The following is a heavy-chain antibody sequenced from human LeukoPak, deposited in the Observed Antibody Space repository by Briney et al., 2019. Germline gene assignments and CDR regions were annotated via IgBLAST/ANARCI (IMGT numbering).Heavy chain of an antibody. CDR2: ISAYNGNT. J-gene: IGHJ3*02. D-gene: IGHD2-2*01. CDR1: VYTFTSYG. Sequence: ASVKVSCKASVYTFTSYGISGVRQAPGQGLEWMGWISAYNGNTNYAQKLQGRVTMTTDTSTSTAYMELRSLRSDDTAVYYCARGCSSTSCLDAFDIWGQGTMVTVSS. CDR3: ARGCSSTSCLDAFDI. V-gene: IGHV1-18*01.